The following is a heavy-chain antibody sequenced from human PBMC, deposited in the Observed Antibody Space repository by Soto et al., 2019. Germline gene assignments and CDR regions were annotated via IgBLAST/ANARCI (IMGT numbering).Heavy chain of an antibody. V-gene: IGHV3-74*01. CDR1: GFTFSHYW. CDR3: VRDSHGDY. J-gene: IGHJ4*02. Sequence: EVQLVESGGGLVQPGGSLRLSCAGSGFTFSHYWMHWVRQAPGKGLEWGSRIDHDGPTDYADSVRGRFTISRDNAENTLYLQMNSLRPEDTAVYYCVRDSHGDYWGQGTLVTVSS. CDR2: IDHDGPT.